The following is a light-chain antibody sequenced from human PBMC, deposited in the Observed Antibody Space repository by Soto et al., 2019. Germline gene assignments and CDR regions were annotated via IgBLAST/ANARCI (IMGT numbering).Light chain of an antibody. CDR2: DNN. CDR1: SSNIGNNY. V-gene: IGLV1-51*01. Sequence: QSVLTQPPSVSAAPGQKVTISCSGSSSNIGNNYVSWYQQLPGTAPKLLIYDNNKRPSGIPDRFSGSKSGTSATLGITGLQTGDEADDSCGTWDSSLSAGGVFGGGTKLTVL. J-gene: IGLJ3*02. CDR3: GTWDSSLSAGGV.